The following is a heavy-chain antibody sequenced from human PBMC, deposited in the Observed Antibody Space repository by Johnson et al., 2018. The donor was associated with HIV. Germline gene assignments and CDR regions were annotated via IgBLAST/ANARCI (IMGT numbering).Heavy chain of an antibody. V-gene: IGHV3-20*04. J-gene: IGHJ3*01. CDR2: INWNGGSSI. CDR1: GFTFDDHA. D-gene: IGHD1-20*01. Sequence: VQLVESGGGVVQPGRSLRLSCAASGFTFDDHAMSWVRQAPGKGLEWVSGINWNGGSSIYYADSVRGRFTISRDNAKNSLYLQMNSLRGEDTAVCYCARGGTLNWSPDRIANALDVWGLGTMVTVSS. CDR3: ARGGTLNWSPDRIANALDV.